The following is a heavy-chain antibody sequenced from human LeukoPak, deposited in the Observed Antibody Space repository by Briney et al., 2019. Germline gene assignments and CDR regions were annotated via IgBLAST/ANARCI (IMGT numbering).Heavy chain of an antibody. V-gene: IGHV4-59*01. CDR3: ARAKGRRWLQFQALGAFDI. J-gene: IGHJ3*02. Sequence: SETLSLTCTVSGGSISSYYLSWIRQPPGKGLEWIGYIYYSGSTNYNPSLKSRVTISVDTSKNQFSLKLSSVTAADTAVYYCARAKGRRWLQFQALGAFDIWGQGTMVTVSS. CDR1: GGSISSYY. CDR2: IYYSGST. D-gene: IGHD5-24*01.